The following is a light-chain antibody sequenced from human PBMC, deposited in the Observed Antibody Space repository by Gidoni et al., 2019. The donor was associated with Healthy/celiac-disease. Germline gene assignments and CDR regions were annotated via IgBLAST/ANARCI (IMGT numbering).Light chain of an antibody. CDR3: QKYNSAPWT. Sequence: DIQMTQSPSSLSASVGDRVTLTCRARQGISNYLAWYQQKPGKVPKLLIYAASTLQSGVPSRFSGSGPGTDFTLTISSLQPEDVATYYCQKYNSAPWTFGQGTKVEIK. V-gene: IGKV1-27*01. CDR2: AAS. CDR1: QGISNY. J-gene: IGKJ1*01.